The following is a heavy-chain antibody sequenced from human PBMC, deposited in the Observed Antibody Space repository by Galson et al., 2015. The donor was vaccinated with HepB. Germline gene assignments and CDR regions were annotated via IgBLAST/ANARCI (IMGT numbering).Heavy chain of an antibody. J-gene: IGHJ4*02. CDR1: GFTFSNAW. V-gene: IGHV3-15*01. CDR3: TTDRLQITFGGVIVPS. D-gene: IGHD3-16*02. CDR2: IKSKTDGGTT. Sequence: SLRLSCAASGFTFSNAWMSWVRQAPGKGLEWVGRIKSKTDGGTTDYAAPVKGRFTISRDDSKNTLYLQMNSLKTEDTAVYYCTTDRLQITFGGVIVPSWGQGTLVTVSS.